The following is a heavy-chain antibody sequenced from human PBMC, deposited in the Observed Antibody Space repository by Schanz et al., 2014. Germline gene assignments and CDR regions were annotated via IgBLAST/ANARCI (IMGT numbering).Heavy chain of an antibody. V-gene: IGHV3-30-3*01. J-gene: IGHJ4*02. Sequence: QVQLLQFGGGVVQPGRSLRLSCAASGFTFSSYAMHWVRQAPGKGLEWVALISNDGSIKYYADSVKGRFTISRDNSKNTLYLQMNNMRVEDTAVDYCAKQIHYDMLSVTRNWGQGTMVTVSS. CDR3: AKQIHYDMLSVTRN. CDR1: GFTFSSYA. CDR2: ISNDGSIK. D-gene: IGHD3-9*01.